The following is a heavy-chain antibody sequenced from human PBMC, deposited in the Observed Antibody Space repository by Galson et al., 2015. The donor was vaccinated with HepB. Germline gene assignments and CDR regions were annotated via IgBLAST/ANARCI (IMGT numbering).Heavy chain of an antibody. CDR3: ARDQTATYYFDY. Sequence: VKVSCKVSGYTLTELSMHWVRQAPGQGLEWMGWINPNSGGTNYAQKFQGRVTMTRDTSISTAYMELSRLRSDDTAVYYCARDQTATYYFDYWGQGTLVTVSS. CDR1: GYTLTELS. V-gene: IGHV1-2*02. D-gene: IGHD1-1*01. CDR2: INPNSGGT. J-gene: IGHJ4*02.